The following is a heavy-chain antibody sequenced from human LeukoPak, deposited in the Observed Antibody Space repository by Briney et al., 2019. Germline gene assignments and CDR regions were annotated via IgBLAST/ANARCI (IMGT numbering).Heavy chain of an antibody. Sequence: PSETLSLTCSVSGGSISSYYWSWIRQPAGKQPEWIGRMYTSGSTYYNPSLKSRVTMSADTSKNQFSLKLTSVTAADTSVYYCAREGGPGGDYGSIDSWGQGTLVTVSS. CDR3: AREGGPGGDYGSIDS. J-gene: IGHJ4*02. D-gene: IGHD4-17*01. CDR1: GGSISSYY. V-gene: IGHV4-4*07. CDR2: MYTSGST.